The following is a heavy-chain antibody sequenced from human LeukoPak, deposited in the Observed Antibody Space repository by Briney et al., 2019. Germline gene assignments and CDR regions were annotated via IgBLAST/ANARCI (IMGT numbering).Heavy chain of an antibody. CDR2: IIPILGTA. D-gene: IGHD5-12*01. CDR3: ARGGYSGYDYFDY. V-gene: IGHV1-69*13. J-gene: IGHJ4*02. Sequence: SVKVSCKASGGTFSSYAISWVRQAPGQGLEWMGGIIPILGTANYAQKFRGRVTITADESTSTAYMELSSLRSEDTAVYYCARGGYSGYDYFDYWGQGTLVTVSS. CDR1: GGTFSSYA.